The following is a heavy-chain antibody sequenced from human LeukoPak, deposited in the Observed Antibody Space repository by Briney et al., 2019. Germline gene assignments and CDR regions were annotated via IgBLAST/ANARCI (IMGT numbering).Heavy chain of an antibody. V-gene: IGHV1-2*02. J-gene: IGHJ4*02. Sequence: ASVKVSCKASGYTFTGYYMHWVRQAPGQGLEWMGWINPNSGGTNYAQKFQGRVTMARDTSIGTAYMELSRLRFDDTAVFYCARAHAIGYEGTTWASDYWGQGTLVTVSS. D-gene: IGHD1-7*01. CDR1: GYTFTGYY. CDR3: ARAHAIGYEGTTWASDY. CDR2: INPNSGGT.